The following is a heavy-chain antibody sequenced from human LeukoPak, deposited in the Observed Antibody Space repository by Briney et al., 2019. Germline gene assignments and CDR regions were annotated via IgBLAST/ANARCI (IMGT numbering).Heavy chain of an antibody. V-gene: IGHV5-51*01. CDR1: GYTFSSYW. CDR2: IYPGDSDT. D-gene: IGHD3-22*01. Sequence: GESLKISCKGSGYTFSSYWIGWVRQMPGKGLEWMGIIYPGDSDTRYSPSFQGQVTISADKSISTAYLQRSSLKASDTAMYYCARHTTYYYDSSGYYYGYYFDYWGQGTLVTVSS. CDR3: ARHTTYYYDSSGYYYGYYFDY. J-gene: IGHJ4*02.